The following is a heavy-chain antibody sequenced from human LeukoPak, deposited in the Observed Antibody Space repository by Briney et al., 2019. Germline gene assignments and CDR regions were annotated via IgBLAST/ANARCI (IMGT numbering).Heavy chain of an antibody. D-gene: IGHD3-3*01. J-gene: IGHJ6*03. CDR3: AXETVWSGYYPYYYYYYMDV. V-gene: IGHV4-4*07. CDR1: GGSISSYY. CDR2: IYTSGST. Sequence: SETLSLACTVSGGSISSYYWSWIRQPAGKGLEWIGRIYTSGSTNYNPSLKSRVTMSVDTSKNQFSLKLSSVTAADTAVYYCAXETVWSGYYPYYYYYYMDVXGKGTTVTV.